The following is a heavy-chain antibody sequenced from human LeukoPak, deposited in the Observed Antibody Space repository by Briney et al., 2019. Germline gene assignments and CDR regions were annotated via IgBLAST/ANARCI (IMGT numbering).Heavy chain of an antibody. V-gene: IGHV3-11*04. CDR3: GRIEYSSSNDY. D-gene: IGHD6-6*01. Sequence: PGGSLRLSCAVSVFPYRDYYMSWIRQAPGKALEWVSYISSSGSTIYYANSVMERLSIASDNAKNSLHLQMNSVRAEDTAVYYCGRIEYSSSNDYWGQGTLVTVSS. J-gene: IGHJ4*02. CDR2: ISSSGSTI. CDR1: VFPYRDYY.